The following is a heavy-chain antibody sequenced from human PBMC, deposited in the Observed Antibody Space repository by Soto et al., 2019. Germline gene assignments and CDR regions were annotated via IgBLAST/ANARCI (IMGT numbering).Heavy chain of an antibody. CDR1: GGSIRSGGYY. J-gene: IGHJ6*02. V-gene: IGHV4-31*03. D-gene: IGHD2-8*01. CDR3: ARDRLMATAGTARHYFGLDV. Sequence: QVQLQESGPGLVKPSQTLSLTCTVSGGSIRSGGYYWSWVRQNPRRGLEWIGNIYYSGNTYYNPSLKSRLTISVDTSKIQVSLNLSSVTAAATAVYYCARDRLMATAGTARHYFGLDVWGQGTTVTVSS. CDR2: IYYSGNT.